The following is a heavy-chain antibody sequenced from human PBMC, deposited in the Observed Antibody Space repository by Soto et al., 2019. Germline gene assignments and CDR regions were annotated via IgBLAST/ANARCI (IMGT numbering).Heavy chain of an antibody. J-gene: IGHJ5*02. D-gene: IGHD3-16*02. CDR3: ARVPYHYARGTYRPRWFDP. Sequence: EPQSLTYTVSDYYIIRGYDWGWIRQPPGKGLQWIGTIYHDGTTYSNPSLNGRVTISVSTSQNRFSLTLRSVTAADTAVYYCARVPYHYARGTYRPRWFDPWGQGTLVTVFS. V-gene: IGHV4-38-2*02. CDR1: DYYIIRGYD. CDR2: IYHDGTT.